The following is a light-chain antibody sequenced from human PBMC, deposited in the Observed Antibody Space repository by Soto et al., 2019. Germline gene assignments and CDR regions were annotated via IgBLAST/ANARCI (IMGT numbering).Light chain of an antibody. CDR1: TGAVTSGNY. CDR3: LLSYSGTNRV. Sequence: QAVVTQEPSLPVSPGGTVTLTCGSSTGAVTSGNYPYWFQKKPGQAPRTLIYDTTNKQSWTPARFSGSLLGGKAALTLAGAQTDDEADYYCLLSYSGTNRVFGGGTQLTV. V-gene: IGLV7-46*01. CDR2: DTT. J-gene: IGLJ3*02.